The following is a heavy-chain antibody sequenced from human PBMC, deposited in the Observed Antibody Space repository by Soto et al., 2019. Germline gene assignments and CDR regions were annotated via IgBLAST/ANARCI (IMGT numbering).Heavy chain of an antibody. V-gene: IGHV2-5*01. CDR3: VHRRITMTFGY. CDR1: GSSLSTSGVG. J-gene: IGHJ4*02. D-gene: IGHD3-22*01. CDR2: IYWNDDK. Sequence: SGPTLVNPTQTLTLTCTFSGSSLSTSGVGVGWIRQPPGKALEWLALIYWNDDKRYSPSLKNRLTITKDTSKNQVVLTMTDMDPVDTATYYCVHRRITMTFGYWGQGSLVTVSS.